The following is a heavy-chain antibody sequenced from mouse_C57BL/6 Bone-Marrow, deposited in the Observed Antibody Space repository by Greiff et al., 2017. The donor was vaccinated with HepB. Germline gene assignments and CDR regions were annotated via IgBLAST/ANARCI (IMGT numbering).Heavy chain of an antibody. J-gene: IGHJ2*01. D-gene: IGHD1-1*01. CDR3: AREAYGSLDY. CDR2: IYPGSGNT. V-gene: IGHV1-66*01. Sequence: QVQLKESGPELVKPGASVKISCKASGYSFTSYYIHWVKQRPGQGLEWIGWIYPGSGNTKYNEKFKGKATLTADTSSSTAYMQLSSLTSEDSAVYYCAREAYGSLDYWGQGTTLTVSS. CDR1: GYSFTSYY.